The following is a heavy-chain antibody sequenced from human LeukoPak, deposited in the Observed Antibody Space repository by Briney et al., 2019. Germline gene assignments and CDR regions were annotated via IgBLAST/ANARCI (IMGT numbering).Heavy chain of an antibody. Sequence: GGSLRLSCAASGFTFSSYSMNWVRQAPGKGLEWVSSISSSSSYIYYADSVKGRFTISRDNAKNSLYLQMNSLRAEDTAVYYCARDSEGEYGNIDYWGQGTLVTVS. J-gene: IGHJ4*02. CDR3: ARDSEGEYGNIDY. CDR1: GFTFSSYS. V-gene: IGHV3-21*01. CDR2: ISSSSSYI. D-gene: IGHD2/OR15-2a*01.